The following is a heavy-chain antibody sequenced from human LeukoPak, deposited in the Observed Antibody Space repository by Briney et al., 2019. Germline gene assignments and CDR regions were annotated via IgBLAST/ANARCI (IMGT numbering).Heavy chain of an antibody. V-gene: IGHV3-30-3*01. D-gene: IGHD5-18*01. J-gene: IGHJ4*02. CDR1: GFTFSSYA. CDR3: ARENTAMVSNFDY. CDR2: ISYDGGNK. Sequence: GGSLRLSCAASGFTFSSYAMHWVRQAPGKGLEWVAVISYDGGNKYYADSVKGRFTISRDNSKNTLYLQMNSLRAEDTAVYYCARENTAMVSNFDYWGQGTLITVSS.